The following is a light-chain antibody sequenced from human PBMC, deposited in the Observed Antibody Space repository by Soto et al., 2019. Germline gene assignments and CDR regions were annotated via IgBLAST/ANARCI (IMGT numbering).Light chain of an antibody. CDR3: CSYTGSYSYV. V-gene: IGLV2-11*01. CDR1: SSDVGGYSY. CDR2: DVT. Sequence: SVLTQPHSVSGSPGQSVTISCTGTSSDVGGYSYVSWYQQHPGKAPELIIYDVTERPSGVPDRFSGSKSGNTASLTISGLQAEDEADYYCCSYTGSYSYVFGIETKVTVL. J-gene: IGLJ1*01.